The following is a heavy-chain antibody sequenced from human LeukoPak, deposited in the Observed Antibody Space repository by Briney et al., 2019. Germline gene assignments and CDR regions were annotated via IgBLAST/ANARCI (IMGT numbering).Heavy chain of an antibody. Sequence: ASVKVSCKVSGYTLTELSMHWVRQAPGQGLEWMGWINPNSGVTNYAQKFQGRVTMTRDTSISTAYMELSRLRSDDTAVYYCARSPDILTGENFDYWGQGTLVTVSS. CDR2: INPNSGVT. V-gene: IGHV1-2*02. D-gene: IGHD3-9*01. CDR1: GYTLTELS. CDR3: ARSPDILTGENFDY. J-gene: IGHJ4*02.